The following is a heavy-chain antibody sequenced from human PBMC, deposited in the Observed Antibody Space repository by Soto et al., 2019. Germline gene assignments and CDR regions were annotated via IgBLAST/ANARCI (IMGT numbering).Heavy chain of an antibody. CDR3: ASDDILCSGGSCDGVTRDV. D-gene: IGHD2-15*01. J-gene: IGHJ6*04. CDR2: IQSGGTT. V-gene: IGHV3-66*01. CDR1: GFTVSSKY. Sequence: EVQLVESGGGLVQPGGSLRLSCAASGFTVSSKYMSWVRQAPGKGLEWVSLIQSGGTTYYADSVKGRFTISRDSSKNMLHLQMDSPGAEDTAVYYCASDDILCSGGSCDGVTRDVGGKGTTVTVSP.